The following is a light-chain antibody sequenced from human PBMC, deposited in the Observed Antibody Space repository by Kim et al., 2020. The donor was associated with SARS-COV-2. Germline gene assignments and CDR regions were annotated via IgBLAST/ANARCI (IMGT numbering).Light chain of an antibody. V-gene: IGLV1-47*02. CDR2: ANT. CDR3: AAWDDSLSGRL. Sequence: GRIVTITVSGGNSNVGTPVVNWYHTLQGPAPNVLISANTQRPSGVPDRFSGSKSGTAASLTISGLRSEDEADYYCAAWDDSLSGRLFGGGTQLTVL. J-gene: IGLJ3*02. CDR1: NSNVGTPV.